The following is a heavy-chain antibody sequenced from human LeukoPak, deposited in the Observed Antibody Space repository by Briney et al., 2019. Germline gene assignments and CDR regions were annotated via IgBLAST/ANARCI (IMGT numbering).Heavy chain of an antibody. J-gene: IGHJ3*02. CDR2: INRSGST. V-gene: IGHV4-34*08. Sequence: GSLRLSCAASGFTFSSYWMSWVRQPPGKGLEWIGEINRSGSTKYNPSLKSRVTISVDTSKNQLSLRLSSVTAADTAVYYCAKSNGYGLVDIWGQGTMVTVSS. CDR1: GFTFSSYW. D-gene: IGHD3-10*01. CDR3: AKSNGYGLVDI.